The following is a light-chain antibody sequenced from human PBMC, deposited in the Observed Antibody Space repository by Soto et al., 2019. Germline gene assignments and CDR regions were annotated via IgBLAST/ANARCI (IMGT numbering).Light chain of an antibody. J-gene: IGKJ5*01. CDR3: QQLNNYPIT. CDR2: AAS. Sequence: DIQLTQSPSFLSASVGDRVTITCRASQGISSYLAWYQQKPGKAPKLLIYAASTLQSGVPSRFSGSGSGTEFSLTISSRQPEDGATDYCQQLNNYPITFGQGTRLEIK. CDR1: QGISSY. V-gene: IGKV1-9*01.